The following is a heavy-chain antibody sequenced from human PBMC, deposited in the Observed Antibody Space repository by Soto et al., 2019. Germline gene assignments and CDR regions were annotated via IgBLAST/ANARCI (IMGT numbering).Heavy chain of an antibody. Sequence: GGSLRLSCAASGFTFSSYSMNWVRQAPGKGLEWVSYISSSSSTIYYADSVKGRFTISRDNAKNSLYLQMNSLRAEDTAVYYCARDFAGLRFLEWLPLYYFDYWGQGTLVTVSS. CDR1: GFTFSSYS. V-gene: IGHV3-48*01. CDR2: ISSSSSTI. J-gene: IGHJ4*02. D-gene: IGHD3-3*01. CDR3: ARDFAGLRFLEWLPLYYFDY.